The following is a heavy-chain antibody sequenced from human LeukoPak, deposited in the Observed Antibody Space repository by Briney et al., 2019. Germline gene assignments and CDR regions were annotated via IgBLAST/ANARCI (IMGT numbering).Heavy chain of an antibody. CDR3: ARGERGYDYDSPFDY. D-gene: IGHD5-12*01. CDR1: GGSISSSSYY. J-gene: IGHJ4*02. V-gene: IGHV4-39*01. CDR2: IYYSGSA. Sequence: SETLSLTCTVSGGSISSSSYYWGWIRQPPGKGLEWIGSIYYSGSAYYNPSLKSRVTISVDTSKNQFSLKLSSVTAPDTAVYYCARGERGYDYDSPFDYWGQGTLVTVSS.